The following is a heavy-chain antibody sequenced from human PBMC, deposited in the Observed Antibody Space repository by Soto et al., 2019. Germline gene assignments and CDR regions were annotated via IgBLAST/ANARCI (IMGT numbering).Heavy chain of an antibody. Sequence: ASVKVSCKASGYTFTSYYMHWVRQAPGQGLEWMGIINPSGGSTSYAQKFQGRVTMTRDTSTSTVYMELSSLRSEDTAVYYCARESPPYYYDSSGSSIDYWGQGSLVTVSS. CDR1: GYTFTSYY. CDR2: INPSGGST. J-gene: IGHJ4*02. V-gene: IGHV1-46*01. D-gene: IGHD3-22*01. CDR3: ARESPPYYYDSSGSSIDY.